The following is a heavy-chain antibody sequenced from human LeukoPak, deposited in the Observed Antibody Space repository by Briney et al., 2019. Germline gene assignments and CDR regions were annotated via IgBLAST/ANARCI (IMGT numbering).Heavy chain of an antibody. CDR2: ISGSGGST. CDR1: GFTFSSYG. Sequence: GGSLRLSCAASGFTFSSYGMHWVRQAPGKGLEWVSAISGSGGSTYYADSVKGRFTISRDNSKNTLYLQMNSLRAEDTAVYYCAKPLDWNNLGDAFDIWGQGTMVTVSS. D-gene: IGHD1/OR15-1a*01. J-gene: IGHJ3*02. V-gene: IGHV3-23*01. CDR3: AKPLDWNNLGDAFDI.